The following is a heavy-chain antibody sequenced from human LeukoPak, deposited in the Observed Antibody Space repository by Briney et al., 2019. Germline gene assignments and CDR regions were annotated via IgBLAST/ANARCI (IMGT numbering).Heavy chain of an antibody. J-gene: IGHJ5*02. CDR1: GYTFTSYD. Sequence: GASVKVSCKASGYTFTSYDINWVRQATGQGFEWMGWMNPNSGNTGYAQKFQGRVTMTRNTSISTAYMELSSLRSEDTAVYYCARDKVAATRQQVAWFDPWGQGTLVTVSS. CDR2: MNPNSGNT. V-gene: IGHV1-8*01. D-gene: IGHD2-15*01. CDR3: ARDKVAATRQQVAWFDP.